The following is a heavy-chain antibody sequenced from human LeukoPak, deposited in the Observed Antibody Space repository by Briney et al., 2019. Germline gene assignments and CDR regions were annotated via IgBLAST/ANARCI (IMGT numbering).Heavy chain of an antibody. J-gene: IGHJ6*02. D-gene: IGHD3-3*01. Sequence: PSETLSLTCAVYGGSFSGYYWSWIRQPPGKGLEWIGEINHSGSTNYNPSLKSRVTISVDTSKNQFSLKLSSVTAADTAVYYCARSITIFGVVHYGMDVWGQRTTVTVSS. CDR1: GGSFSGYY. CDR3: ARSITIFGVVHYGMDV. V-gene: IGHV4-34*01. CDR2: INHSGST.